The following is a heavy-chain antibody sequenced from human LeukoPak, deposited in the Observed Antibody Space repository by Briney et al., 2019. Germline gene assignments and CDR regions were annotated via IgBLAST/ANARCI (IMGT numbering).Heavy chain of an antibody. Sequence: GRSLRLSCAASGCTFSCYGMHWVRQAPGKGLEWVAVISYDGSNKYYADSVKGRFTISRDNSKNTLYLQMNSLRAEDTAVYYCAKDLLPTKQRYGMDVWGQGATVTVSS. V-gene: IGHV3-30*18. CDR1: GCTFSCYG. D-gene: IGHD1/OR15-1a*01. J-gene: IGHJ6*02. CDR3: AKDLLPTKQRYGMDV. CDR2: ISYDGSNK.